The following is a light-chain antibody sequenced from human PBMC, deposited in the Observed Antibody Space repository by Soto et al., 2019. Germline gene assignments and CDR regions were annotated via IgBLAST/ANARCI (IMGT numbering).Light chain of an antibody. V-gene: IGKV3-11*01. CDR2: DAS. CDR1: QSVSSY. J-gene: IGKJ4*01. Sequence: EIVLTQSPATLSLSPGERATLSCRASQSVSSYLAWYQQKPGQAPRLLIYDASNRATGIPARFSGSGSGTDFTLTISSLEPEDFAVYYCQQRSNWGFLTFGGGTKVEIK. CDR3: QQRSNWGFLT.